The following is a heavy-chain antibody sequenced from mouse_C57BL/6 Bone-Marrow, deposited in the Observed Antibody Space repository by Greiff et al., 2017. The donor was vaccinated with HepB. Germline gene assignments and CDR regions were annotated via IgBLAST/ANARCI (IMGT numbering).Heavy chain of an antibody. J-gene: IGHJ2*01. V-gene: IGHV1-64*01. Sequence: QVQLQQSGAELVKPGASVKLSCKASGYTFTSYWMHWVKQRPGQGLEWIGMIHPNSGSTNYNEKFKSKATLTVDKSSSTAYMQLSSLTSEDAAGEYCARNDGSSYCDYWGQGTTRTVA. CDR3: ARNDGSSYCDY. D-gene: IGHD1-1*01. CDR1: GYTFTSYW. CDR2: IHPNSGST.